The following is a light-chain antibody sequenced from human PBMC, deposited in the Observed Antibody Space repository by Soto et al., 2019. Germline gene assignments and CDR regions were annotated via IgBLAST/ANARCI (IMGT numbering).Light chain of an antibody. V-gene: IGKV3-15*01. CDR3: QQYKNWPEA. J-gene: IGKJ1*01. CDR2: DAS. Sequence: ELVMTQSPATVSVSPGERAILSCRASQSVGSSLAWYQYKPGQAPRLLIYDASTRATGVPARFSGSGSGTDFTLIISGLQSDDSAVYYCQQYKNWPEAFGQGTKVEIK. CDR1: QSVGSS.